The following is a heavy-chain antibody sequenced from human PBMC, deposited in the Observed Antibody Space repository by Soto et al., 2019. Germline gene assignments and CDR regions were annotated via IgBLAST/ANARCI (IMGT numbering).Heavy chain of an antibody. Sequence: SVKVSCKASGYTFTSSAVQWVRQARGQRLEWIGWIVVGSGNTNYAQKFQERVTITRDMSTSTAYMELSSLRSEDTAVYYCAAFLPKQQLVSFDYWGQGTLVTVSS. J-gene: IGHJ4*02. D-gene: IGHD6-13*01. CDR1: GYTFTSSA. CDR2: IVVGSGNT. V-gene: IGHV1-58*01. CDR3: AAFLPKQQLVSFDY.